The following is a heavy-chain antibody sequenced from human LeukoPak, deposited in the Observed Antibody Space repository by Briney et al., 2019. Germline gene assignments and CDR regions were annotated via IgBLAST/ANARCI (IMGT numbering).Heavy chain of an antibody. CDR2: INHSGST. J-gene: IGHJ4*02. V-gene: IGHV4-34*01. CDR1: GGSFSGYY. Sequence: SETLSITCAVYGGSFSGYYWSWIRQPPGKGLEWIGEINHSGSTNYNPSLKSRVTISVDTSKNQFSLKLSSVTAADTAVYYCARDRYKWELSDWGQGTLVTVSS. D-gene: IGHD1-26*01. CDR3: ARDRYKWELSD.